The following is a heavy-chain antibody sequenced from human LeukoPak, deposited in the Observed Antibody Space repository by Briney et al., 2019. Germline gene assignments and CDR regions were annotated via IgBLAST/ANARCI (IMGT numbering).Heavy chain of an antibody. CDR2: ISSSSSTI. V-gene: IGHV3-11*04. J-gene: IGHJ3*02. Sequence: GGSLRLSCAASGFTFSDYYMSWIRQAPGKGLEWVSYISSSSSTIYYADFVKGRFTISRDNAKNSLYLQMNSLRAEDTAVYYCARSPTRDPSGYYYDSSGYYNMEPADAFDIWGQGTMVTVSS. CDR3: ARSPTRDPSGYYYDSSGYYNMEPADAFDI. D-gene: IGHD3-22*01. CDR1: GFTFSDYY.